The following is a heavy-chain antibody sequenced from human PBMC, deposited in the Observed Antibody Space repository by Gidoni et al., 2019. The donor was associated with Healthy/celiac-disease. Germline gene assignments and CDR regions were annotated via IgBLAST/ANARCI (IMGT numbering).Heavy chain of an antibody. CDR3: TRLALMTPEVIYYYGMDV. V-gene: IGHV3-73*01. D-gene: IGHD2-8*01. J-gene: IGHJ6*02. Sequence: VKGRFTISRDDSKNTAYLQMNSLKTEDTAVYYCTRLALMTPEVIYYYGMDVWGQGTTVTVSS.